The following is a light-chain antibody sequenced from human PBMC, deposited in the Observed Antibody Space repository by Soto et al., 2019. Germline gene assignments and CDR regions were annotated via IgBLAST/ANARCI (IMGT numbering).Light chain of an antibody. V-gene: IGKV3-11*01. Sequence: EIVLTQSPATLSLSPGERATLSCRASQSVSSCLAWYQQKPGQAPGLLIYDASNRATGIPARFSGSGSGTDFTLTISSLEPEDFAVYHCQQRSNWPPIFTFGPGTKVDIK. CDR1: QSVSSC. J-gene: IGKJ3*01. CDR2: DAS. CDR3: QQRSNWPPIFT.